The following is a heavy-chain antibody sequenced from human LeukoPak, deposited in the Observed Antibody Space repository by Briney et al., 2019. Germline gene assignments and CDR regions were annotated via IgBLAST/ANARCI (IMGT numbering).Heavy chain of an antibody. CDR1: GYTFTSYG. J-gene: IGHJ3*02. Sequence: GASVKVSCKASGYTFTSYGISWVRQAPGQGLEWMGWISAYNGNTNYAQKLQGRVTMTTDTSTSTAYMELRSLRSDGTAVYYCARANMITFGGVIVLDAFDIWGQGTMVTVSS. CDR3: ARANMITFGGVIVLDAFDI. CDR2: ISAYNGNT. D-gene: IGHD3-16*02. V-gene: IGHV1-18*01.